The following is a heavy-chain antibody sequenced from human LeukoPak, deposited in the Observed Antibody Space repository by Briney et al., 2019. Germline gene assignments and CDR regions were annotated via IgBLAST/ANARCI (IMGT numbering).Heavy chain of an antibody. J-gene: IGHJ4*02. CDR2: LSGSGGGT. CDR1: GITLSNYG. D-gene: IGHD5-24*01. V-gene: IGHV3-23*01. CDR3: AKEMATSSRGGDY. Sequence: GGSLRLSCAVSGITLSNYGMSWVRQAPGKGLEWVAGLSGSGGGTNYADSVQGRFTISRDNPKNTLYLQMNSLRAEDTAVYYCAKEMATSSRGGDYWGQGTLVTVSS.